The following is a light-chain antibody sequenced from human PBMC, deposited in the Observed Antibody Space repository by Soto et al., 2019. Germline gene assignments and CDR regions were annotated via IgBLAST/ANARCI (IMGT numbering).Light chain of an antibody. CDR3: SSYAGSNNLGV. Sequence: QSALTQPPSASGSPGQSVTISCTGTSSDVGGYNYVSWYQQDPGKAPKLMIYEVSKRPSGVPDRFSGPKSGNTASLTVSGLQAEDEADYYCSSYAGSNNLGVFGTGTKLTVL. J-gene: IGLJ1*01. V-gene: IGLV2-8*01. CDR2: EVS. CDR1: SSDVGGYNY.